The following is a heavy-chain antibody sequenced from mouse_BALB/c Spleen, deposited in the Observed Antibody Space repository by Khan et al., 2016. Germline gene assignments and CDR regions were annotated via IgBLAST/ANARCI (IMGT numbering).Heavy chain of an antibody. Sequence: EVELVESGGGLVQPGGSRKLSCAASGFNFSSFGMHWVRQAPEKGLEWVAYISSGSNTIYYADTVMGRFTISRDNPKKTLFLQMTSLRSEDTAVYYCARRIVTRDYYGMDYWGQGTSVTVSS. CDR3: ARRIVTRDYYGMDY. CDR1: GFNFSSFG. J-gene: IGHJ4*01. V-gene: IGHV5-17*02. CDR2: ISSGSNTI. D-gene: IGHD2-5*01.